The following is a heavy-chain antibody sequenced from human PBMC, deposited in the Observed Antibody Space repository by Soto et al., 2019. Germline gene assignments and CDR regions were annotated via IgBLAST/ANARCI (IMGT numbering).Heavy chain of an antibody. V-gene: IGHV1-69*13. Sequence: RASVKVSCKASGYTFTSYAMHWVRQAPGQGLEWMGGIIPIFGTANYAQKFQGRVTITADESTSTAYMELSSPRSEDTAVYYCARELLWFGESYNLFDPWGQGTLVTVYS. CDR2: IIPIFGTA. CDR3: ARELLWFGESYNLFDP. CDR1: GYTFTSYA. D-gene: IGHD3-10*01. J-gene: IGHJ5*02.